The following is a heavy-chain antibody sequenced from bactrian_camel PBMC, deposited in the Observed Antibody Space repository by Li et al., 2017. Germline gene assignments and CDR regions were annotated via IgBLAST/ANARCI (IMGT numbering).Heavy chain of an antibody. CDR2: IAPATGTT. CDR3: AATAGYGGIWFETFRYNY. J-gene: IGHJ4*01. D-gene: IGHD6*01. V-gene: IGHV3S54*01. Sequence: VQLVESGGGSVNAGGSLTLSCAASGSGYISGTACMGWFRQVPGKEREGVAAIAPATGTTFYSDSVKGRFTISQNDAKNTVYLQMDSLKLEDTAMYYCAATAGYGGIWFETFRYNYWGQGTQVTVS. CDR1: GSGYISGTAC.